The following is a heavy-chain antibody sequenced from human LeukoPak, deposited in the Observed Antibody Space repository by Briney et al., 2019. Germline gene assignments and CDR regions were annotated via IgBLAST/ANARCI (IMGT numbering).Heavy chain of an antibody. Sequence: PGGSLTLSCITSGFAFSNYWMYWVRQAPGKGLEWVSRIKSDGSGITYSDAVEGRFTISRDNFKNTLYLQMNNLRDEDTAVYYCVRGQTIDYWGQGTLVTVSS. D-gene: IGHD3-3*01. J-gene: IGHJ4*02. CDR3: VRGQTIDY. CDR2: IKSDGSGI. V-gene: IGHV3-74*03. CDR1: GFAFSNYW.